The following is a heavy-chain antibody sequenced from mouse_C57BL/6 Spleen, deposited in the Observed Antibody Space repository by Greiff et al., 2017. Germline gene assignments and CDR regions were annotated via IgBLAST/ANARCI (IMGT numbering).Heavy chain of an antibody. D-gene: IGHD2-4*01. Sequence: QVQLKQPGAELVKPGASVKLSCKASGYTFTSYWMHWVKQRPGQGLEWIGMIYPNSGSTNYNEKFKSKATLTVDKSSSTAYMQLSSLTSEDSAVYYCARSSYYDYDVDYWGQGTTLTVSS. CDR2: IYPNSGST. CDR1: GYTFTSYW. J-gene: IGHJ2*01. V-gene: IGHV1-64*01. CDR3: ARSSYYDYDVDY.